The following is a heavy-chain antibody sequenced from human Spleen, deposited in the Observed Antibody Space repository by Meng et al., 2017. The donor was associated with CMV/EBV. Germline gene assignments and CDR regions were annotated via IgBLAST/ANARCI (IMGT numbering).Heavy chain of an antibody. CDR3: ARDSGDSSGLGDY. V-gene: IGHV1-69*05. CDR1: GGSFSSYA. CDR2: ILPIFGTA. D-gene: IGHD3-22*01. J-gene: IGHJ4*02. Sequence: KASGGSFSSYAISWVRQAPGQGLEWMGGILPIFGTANYAQNFQGRVTITTDESRITAYMELSSLRSEDTAVYYCARDSGDSSGLGDYWGQGTLVTVSS.